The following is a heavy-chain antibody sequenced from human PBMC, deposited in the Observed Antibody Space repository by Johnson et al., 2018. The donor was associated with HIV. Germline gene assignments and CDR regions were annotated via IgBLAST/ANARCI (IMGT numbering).Heavy chain of an antibody. D-gene: IGHD6-19*01. V-gene: IGHV3-11*01. CDR2: ISSSGSAI. CDR3: ARAQFAVDDAFDI. Sequence: QVHLVESGGGLVKPGGSLRLSCAASGFSFSDYYMSWIRQAPGKGLEWVSYISSSGSAIYYAGSVKGRFTISRDNAKNSLFLQMNSLRAEDTALYYCARAQFAVDDAFDIWGLGTLVTVSS. J-gene: IGHJ3*02. CDR1: GFSFSDYY.